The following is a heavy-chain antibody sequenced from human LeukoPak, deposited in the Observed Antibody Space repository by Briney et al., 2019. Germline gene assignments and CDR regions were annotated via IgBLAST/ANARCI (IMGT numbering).Heavy chain of an antibody. CDR2: IKQDGSEK. V-gene: IGHV3-7*03. Sequence: PGGSLRLSCAASGFTFSDYFMSWVRQAPGKGLEWVANIKQDGSEKYYVDSVKGRFTISRDNAKNSLYLQMNSLRAEDTAVYYCARPGYSYSYYYGMDVWGQGTTVTVSS. CDR3: ARPGYSYSYYYGMDV. J-gene: IGHJ6*02. D-gene: IGHD5-18*01. CDR1: GFTFSDYF.